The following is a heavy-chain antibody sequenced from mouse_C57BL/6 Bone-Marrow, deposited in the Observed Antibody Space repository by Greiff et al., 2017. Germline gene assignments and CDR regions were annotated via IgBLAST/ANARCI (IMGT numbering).Heavy chain of an antibody. Sequence: EVQLQQSVAELVRPGASVKLSCTASGFNIKNTYMNWVKQRPEQGLEWIGRIDPANGNTKYAPKFQGKATITADTSSNTAYLQLSSLTSEDTAIYYCAGDGYGYAMDYWGQGTSVTVSS. CDR1: GFNIKNTY. CDR2: IDPANGNT. V-gene: IGHV14-3*01. D-gene: IGHD2-2*01. CDR3: AGDGYGYAMDY. J-gene: IGHJ4*01.